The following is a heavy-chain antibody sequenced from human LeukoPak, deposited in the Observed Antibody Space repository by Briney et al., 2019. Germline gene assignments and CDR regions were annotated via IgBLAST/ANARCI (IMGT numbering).Heavy chain of an antibody. Sequence: GASVKVSCQALGYTFTDHYFHWLRQAPGQGIEWMGWIHPGRGDTNYAQKFQGRVTMTRDTSISTAYMELIRLRSDDTAVYYCARGTGIAAELNSPFDYWGQGTLVTVSS. V-gene: IGHV1-2*02. CDR2: IHPGRGDT. CDR1: GYTFTDHY. J-gene: IGHJ4*02. D-gene: IGHD6-13*01. CDR3: ARGTGIAAELNSPFDY.